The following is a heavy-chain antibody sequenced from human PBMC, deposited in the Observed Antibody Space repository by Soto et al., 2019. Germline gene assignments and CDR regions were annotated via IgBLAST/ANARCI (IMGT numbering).Heavy chain of an antibody. CDR2: ISSSSSYT. D-gene: IGHD2-8*01. J-gene: IGHJ4*02. CDR1: GFTFSDYY. V-gene: IGHV3-11*06. Sequence: GGSLRLSCAASGFTFSDYYMSWIRQAPGKGLEWVSYISSSSSYTNYADSVKGRFTISRDNAKNSLYLQMNSLRAEDTAVYYCARTPDCTNGVCSAGFDYWGQRTLVTVSS. CDR3: ARTPDCTNGVCSAGFDY.